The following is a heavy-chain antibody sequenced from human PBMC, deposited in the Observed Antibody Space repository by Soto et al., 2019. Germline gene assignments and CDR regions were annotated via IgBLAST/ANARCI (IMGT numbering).Heavy chain of an antibody. V-gene: IGHV1-8*01. CDR2: MNPNSGNT. D-gene: IGHD3-22*01. Sequence: ASVKVSCKASGYTFTSYDINWVRQATGQGLEWMGWMNPNSGNTGYAQKFQGRVTITADESTSTAYMELSSLRSEDTAVYYCARDFYSSRDSSASSWNSYYYGMDVWGQGTTVTVSS. CDR3: ARDFYSSRDSSASSWNSYYYGMDV. CDR1: GYTFTSYD. J-gene: IGHJ6*02.